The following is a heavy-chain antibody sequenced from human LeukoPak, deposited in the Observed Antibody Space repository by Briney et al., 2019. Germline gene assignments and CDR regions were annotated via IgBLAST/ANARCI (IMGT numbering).Heavy chain of an antibody. Sequence: SETLSLTCAVYGGSFSGYYWSWIRQPPGKGLEWIGEINHSGSTNYNPSLKSRVTISVDTSKNQFSLKLSSVAAADTAVYYCARTPKPWYFDYWGQGTLVTVCS. CDR2: INHSGST. J-gene: IGHJ4*02. CDR3: ARTPKPWYFDY. CDR1: GGSFSGYY. V-gene: IGHV4-34*01.